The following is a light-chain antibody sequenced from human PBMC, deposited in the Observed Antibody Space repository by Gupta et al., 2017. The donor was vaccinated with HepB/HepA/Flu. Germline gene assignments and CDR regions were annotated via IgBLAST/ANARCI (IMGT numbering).Light chain of an antibody. J-gene: IGKJ2*01. CDR1: QDIRNY. Sequence: DIQMPQSPSSLSASVGDRVTITCRSSQDIRNYLNWYQQKPGKAPKVLIYDVSNLERRVPSRFSGSGSGTDFSLTISSLQPEDIATYFCQQYDDLPYTFGQGTKLEI. V-gene: IGKV1-33*01. CDR2: DVS. CDR3: QQYDDLPYT.